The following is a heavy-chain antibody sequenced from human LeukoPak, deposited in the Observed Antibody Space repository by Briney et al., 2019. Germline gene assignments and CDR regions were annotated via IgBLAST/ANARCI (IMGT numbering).Heavy chain of an antibody. CDR1: GFTFNNYG. V-gene: IGHV3-30*18. J-gene: IGHJ4*02. Sequence: PGGSLRFSCAASGFTFNNYGMHWVRQAPGKGLEWVAVISYDGGNKHYPDSVKGRFTISRDISTDTLWLQMDSLRTEDTAVYYCAKGPLRGTAAAIDYWGQGTLVTVSS. CDR2: ISYDGGNK. D-gene: IGHD2-2*01. CDR3: AKGPLRGTAAAIDY.